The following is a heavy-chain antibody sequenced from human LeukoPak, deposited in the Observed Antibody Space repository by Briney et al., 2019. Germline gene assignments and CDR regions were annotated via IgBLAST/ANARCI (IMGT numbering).Heavy chain of an antibody. V-gene: IGHV5-51*01. D-gene: IGHD3-3*01. J-gene: IGHJ5*02. CDR2: IYPGDSDT. CDR3: ARGRLLSRNWFDP. Sequence: GESLKISCKGSGYSFTSYWIGWVRQMPGKGLGWMGIIYPGDSDTRYSPSFQGQVTISADKSISTAYLQWSSLKASDTAMYYCARGRLLSRNWFDPWGQGTLVTVSS. CDR1: GYSFTSYW.